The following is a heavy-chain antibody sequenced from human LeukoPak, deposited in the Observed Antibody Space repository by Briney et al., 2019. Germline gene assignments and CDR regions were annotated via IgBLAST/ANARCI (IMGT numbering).Heavy chain of an antibody. CDR3: ARANSYDNNGYSPELRY. CDR1: GYTFTSYY. J-gene: IGHJ4*02. D-gene: IGHD3-22*01. CDR2: SDPKTGAT. Sequence: ASVKVSCKASGYTFTSYYIHWLRQAPGQGFEWMGWSDPKTGATKYEHFLGRVTMTSDTSNRTAYMELTSLTFDDTAIYYCARANSYDNNGYSPELRYWGQGTLVTVSS. V-gene: IGHV1-2*02.